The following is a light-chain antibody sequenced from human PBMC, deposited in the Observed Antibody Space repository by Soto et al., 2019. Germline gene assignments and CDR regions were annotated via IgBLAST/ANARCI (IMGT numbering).Light chain of an antibody. CDR2: GNR. Sequence: QSVLTQPPSVSGAPGQRVTISCTGSSSNIGAGYDVHWYQQLPGTAPKLLTYGNRNRPSGVPDRFSGSKSGTSASLAITGLQAEDEADYYCQSYDSSLSSYVFGTGTKLTVL. CDR1: SSNIGAGYD. CDR3: QSYDSSLSSYV. V-gene: IGLV1-40*01. J-gene: IGLJ1*01.